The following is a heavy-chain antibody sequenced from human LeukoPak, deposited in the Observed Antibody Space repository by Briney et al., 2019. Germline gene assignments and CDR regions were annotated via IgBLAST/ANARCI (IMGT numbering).Heavy chain of an antibody. CDR1: GFTFTTYA. CDR3: AKASGTELLFSRVLHS. D-gene: IGHD2-21*01. Sequence: GGSLRLSCAASGFTFTTYAMTWFRQTPGKGLEWVSGISGSGDSTYYTDSVKGRFTVSRDNSKNTVFLQMNSLRADDTAVYYCAKASGTELLFSRVLHSWGQGTLVTVSS. J-gene: IGHJ4*02. V-gene: IGHV3-23*01. CDR2: ISGSGDST.